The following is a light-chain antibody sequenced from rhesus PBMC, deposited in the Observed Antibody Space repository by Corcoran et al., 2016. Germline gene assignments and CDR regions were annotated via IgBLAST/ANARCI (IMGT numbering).Light chain of an antibody. J-gene: IGKJ4*01. CDR3: QRCSSSPLT. V-gene: IGKV1-22*01. CDR2: KAS. CDR1: QSISSW. Sequence: DIQMTQSPSSLSASVGDTVTITCRASQSISSWLAWYQLKPGKAPKLLIYKASTLQSGVPSGFSGSGSWTDFTLTISSLLSEDFATYSGQRCSSSPLTFGGGPRVELK.